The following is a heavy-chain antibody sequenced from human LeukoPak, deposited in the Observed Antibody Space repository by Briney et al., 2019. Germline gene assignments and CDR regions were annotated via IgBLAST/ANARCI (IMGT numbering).Heavy chain of an antibody. Sequence: GALVTPWVSLRPSCASSGFTFSSYSMNWVRQAPGKGLDWVSSISSSSSYIYYADSVKGRFTISRDNAKNTLYLQMNSLRAEDTAVYYCAMGSSWYVLFDYWGQGTLVTVSS. D-gene: IGHD6-13*01. CDR2: ISSSSSYI. J-gene: IGHJ4*02. CDR1: GFTFSSYS. V-gene: IGHV3-21*04. CDR3: AMGSSWYVLFDY.